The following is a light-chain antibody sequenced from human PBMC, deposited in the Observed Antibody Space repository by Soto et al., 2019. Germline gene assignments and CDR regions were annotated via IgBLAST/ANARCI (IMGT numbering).Light chain of an antibody. CDR3: HQRQSLPRT. J-gene: IGKJ1*01. V-gene: IGKV3-11*01. CDR2: LAS. Sequence: EIVLTQSPATLSSFPGDRVTLSYRASQAVNTRLAWYQHKPGQAPRLLIYLASNRAAGVPARFSGSGSGTDFTVTISDVEPEDFAVYYCHQRQSLPRTFGQGTTVDIK. CDR1: QAVNTR.